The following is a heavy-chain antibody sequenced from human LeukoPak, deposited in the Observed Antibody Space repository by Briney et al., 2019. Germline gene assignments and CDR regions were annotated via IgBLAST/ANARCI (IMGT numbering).Heavy chain of an antibody. CDR1: GGSISSSSYY. D-gene: IGHD2-21*02. V-gene: IGHV4-39*01. Sequence: PSETLSLTCTVSGGSISSSSYYWGWIRQPPGKGLEWIGSIYYSGSTYYNPSLKSRVTISVDTSKNQFSLKLSSVTAADTAVYYCARLPMTAGNYYYYGMDVWGQGTTVTVSS. J-gene: IGHJ6*02. CDR3: ARLPMTAGNYYYYGMDV. CDR2: IYYSGST.